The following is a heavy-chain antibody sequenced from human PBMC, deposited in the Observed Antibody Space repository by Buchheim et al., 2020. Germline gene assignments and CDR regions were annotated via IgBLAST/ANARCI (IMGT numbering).Heavy chain of an antibody. D-gene: IGHD2-2*01. CDR2: ISSSSSYI. J-gene: IGHJ6*02. V-gene: IGHV3-21*01. CDR1: GFTFSNYA. CDR3: ARAGIVVIPAPKGGMDV. Sequence: EVQLVESGGGLVKPGGSLRLSCAASGFTFSNYAMNWVRQAPGKGLDWVSSISSSSSYIYYADSVKGRFTISRANAKNSLYLQMTSLRAEDTAVYYCARAGIVVIPAPKGGMDVWGQGTT.